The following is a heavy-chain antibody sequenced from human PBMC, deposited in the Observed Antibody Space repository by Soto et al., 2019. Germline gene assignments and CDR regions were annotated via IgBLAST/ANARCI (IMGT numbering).Heavy chain of an antibody. Sequence: SVKLSCKSSAYTFTIYGISWVRQAPGQGLEGVGWISAYNGNTNYAQKLQGRLTKTTDTTPCTAYMELRSVRSDDTAVSYCASEAVVGVGAPQAFDIWGQGTRVTVSS. J-gene: IGHJ3*02. CDR1: AYTFTIYG. CDR2: ISAYNGNT. V-gene: IGHV1-18*01. CDR3: ASEAVVGVGAPQAFDI. D-gene: IGHD2-15*01.